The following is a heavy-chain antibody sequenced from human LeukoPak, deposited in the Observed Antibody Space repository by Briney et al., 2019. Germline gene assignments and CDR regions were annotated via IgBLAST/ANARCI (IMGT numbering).Heavy chain of an antibody. CDR1: GFTFSSYG. D-gene: IGHD3-22*01. CDR2: ISYDGSNK. J-gene: IGHJ4*02. CDR3: AATRYYDSSYFDY. Sequence: GGSLRLSCAASGFTFSSYGMHWVRQAPGKGLEWVAVISYDGSNKYYADSVKGRFTISRDNSKNTLYLQMNSLRAEDTAVYYCAATRYYDSSYFDYWGQGTLVTVSS. V-gene: IGHV3-30*03.